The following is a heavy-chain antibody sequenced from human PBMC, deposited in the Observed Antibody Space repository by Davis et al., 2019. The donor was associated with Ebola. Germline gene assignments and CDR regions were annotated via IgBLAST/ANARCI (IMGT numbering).Heavy chain of an antibody. D-gene: IGHD3-10*01. V-gene: IGHV3-23*01. CDR1: VITFSSYA. J-gene: IGHJ4*02. Sequence: GESLKISCADSVITFSSYAMTWVRQAPGKGLEWVSAISGSGGTTYYAGSVKGRFTVSRDNSKNTLYLQMNSLRAEDTAVYYCAKGGLWFGELPLYYFDYWGQGTLVTVSS. CDR2: ISGSGGTT. CDR3: AKGGLWFGELPLYYFDY.